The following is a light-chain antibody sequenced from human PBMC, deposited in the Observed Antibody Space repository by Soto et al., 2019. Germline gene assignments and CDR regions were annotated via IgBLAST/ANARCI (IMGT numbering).Light chain of an antibody. Sequence: EIVMTQSPATLSVSPGERATLSCRASQSVSSNLAWYQQKPGQAPRRLIYCSSNRATCLTARFSGSGSGTEFTLTISSLQSEDFAVSYCQQYNNWPYTFGQGTKLEIK. V-gene: IGKV3-15*01. J-gene: IGKJ2*01. CDR1: QSVSSN. CDR2: CSS. CDR3: QQYNNWPYT.